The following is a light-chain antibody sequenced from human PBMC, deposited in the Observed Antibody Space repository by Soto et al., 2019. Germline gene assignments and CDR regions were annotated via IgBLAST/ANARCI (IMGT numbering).Light chain of an antibody. CDR3: QQRSNWPLT. CDR1: QSIGSY. Sequence: EIVLTQSPATLSLSPGERATLSCRASQSIGSYLAWYQQKPGQAPRLLIYDASNRVTGIPARFSGSGSGRDFTLTINSLEPEDFAVYYCQQRSNWPLTFGGGTKVEIK. J-gene: IGKJ4*01. CDR2: DAS. V-gene: IGKV3-11*02.